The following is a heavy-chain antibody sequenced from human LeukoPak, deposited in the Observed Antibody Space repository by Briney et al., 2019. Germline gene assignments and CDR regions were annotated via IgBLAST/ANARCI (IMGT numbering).Heavy chain of an antibody. V-gene: IGHV3-30*02. Sequence: GGSLRLSCAASGFTFSSYGIHWVRQAPGKGLEWVAFIRYDGSNKYYADSVKGRFTISRDNSKNTLYLQMNSLRAEDTAVYYCAKDMGIAAALNYFDYWGQGTLVTVSS. CDR1: GFTFSSYG. J-gene: IGHJ4*02. CDR2: IRYDGSNK. CDR3: AKDMGIAAALNYFDY. D-gene: IGHD6-13*01.